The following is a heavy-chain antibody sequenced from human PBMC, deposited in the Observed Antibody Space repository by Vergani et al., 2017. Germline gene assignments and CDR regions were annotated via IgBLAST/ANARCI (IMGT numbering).Heavy chain of an antibody. Sequence: QVQLQESGPGLVKPSETLSLTCTVSGGSVSSGSYYWGWIRQPAGKGLEWIGYIYYSGSTNYNPSLKSRVTISVDTSKNPFSLMLSPVTAADTAVYYCATFEGPIGPTLDYYYYMDVWGKGTTVTVSS. V-gene: IGHV4-61*10. CDR1: GGSVSSGSYY. D-gene: IGHD1-26*01. J-gene: IGHJ6*03. CDR3: ATFEGPIGPTLDYYYYMDV. CDR2: IYYSGST.